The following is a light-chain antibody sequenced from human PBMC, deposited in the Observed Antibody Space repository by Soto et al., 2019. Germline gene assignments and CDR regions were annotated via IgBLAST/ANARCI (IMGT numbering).Light chain of an antibody. CDR2: DAS. J-gene: IGKJ1*01. V-gene: IGKV1-5*01. CDR1: QSISSW. CDR3: QQYNSYSKT. Sequence: STLSASVGDRVTITCRASQSISSWLAWYQQKPGKAPNLLIFDASSLESGVPSRFSGSGSGTEFTLTISSLQPDDFATYYCQQYNSYSKTFGQGTKVDI.